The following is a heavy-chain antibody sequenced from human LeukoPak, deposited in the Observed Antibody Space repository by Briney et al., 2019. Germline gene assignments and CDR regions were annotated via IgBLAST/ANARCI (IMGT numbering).Heavy chain of an antibody. D-gene: IGHD1-26*01. CDR1: GFAFSSYD. J-gene: IGHJ4*01. CDR2: LTTDGGST. CDR3: AKSLVRWAFDY. Sequence: PGGSLRPSCAASGFAFSSYDMSWVRQAPGKGLEWVSSLTTDGGSTEYADSVKGRFTISRDNSKNTLYLQMNSLRAEDTALYFCAKSLVRWAFDYWGRGALVSVSS. V-gene: IGHV3-23*01.